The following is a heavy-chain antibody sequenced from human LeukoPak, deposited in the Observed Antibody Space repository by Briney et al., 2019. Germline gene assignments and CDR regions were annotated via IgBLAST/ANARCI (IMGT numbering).Heavy chain of an antibody. CDR2: INSDGTTT. V-gene: IGHV3-74*01. CDR1: GFTFSSYW. D-gene: IGHD4-17*01. CDR3: ASSGITVTTSYFYYMDV. Sequence: GGSLRLSCAASGFTFSSYWMFWVRQAPGKGLVWVSRINSDGTTTNYADSVKGRFTISRDNAKNTLSLQLNSLRAEDTAVYYCASSGITVTTSYFYYMDVWGKGTTVTVSS. J-gene: IGHJ6*03.